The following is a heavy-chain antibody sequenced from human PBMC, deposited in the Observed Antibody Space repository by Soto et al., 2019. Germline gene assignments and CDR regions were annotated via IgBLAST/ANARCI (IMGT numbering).Heavy chain of an antibody. V-gene: IGHV3-21*01. CDR1: GFPSISYT. CDR2: ISSSSYI. D-gene: IGHD6-6*01. Sequence: PGGSRRLPFEASGFPSISYTMNWVRQPPGKGLEWVSSISSSSYIYYADSVKGRFTISRDNAKNSLYLQMNSLRAEDTAVYYCARHQQLVTYYGMDVWGQGTTVTVSS. J-gene: IGHJ6*02. CDR3: ARHQQLVTYYGMDV.